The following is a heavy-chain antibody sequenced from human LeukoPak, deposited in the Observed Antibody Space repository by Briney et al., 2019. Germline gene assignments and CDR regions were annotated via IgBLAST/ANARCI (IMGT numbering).Heavy chain of an antibody. J-gene: IGHJ4*02. V-gene: IGHV4-59*08. Sequence: SETLSLTCTVSGGSISSYYWSWVRQPPGKGLEWIGYIYYSGSTNYNPSLKSRVTISVDTSKNQFSLKLSSVTAADTAVYYCARGGRGSGYYFYYWGQGTLVTVSS. CDR2: IYYSGST. D-gene: IGHD3-22*01. CDR3: ARGGRGSGYYFYY. CDR1: GGSISSYY.